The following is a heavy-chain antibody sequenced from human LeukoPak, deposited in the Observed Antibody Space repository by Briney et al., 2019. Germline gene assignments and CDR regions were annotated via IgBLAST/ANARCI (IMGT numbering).Heavy chain of an antibody. CDR1: GFTFSNYV. V-gene: IGHV3-30*02. CDR2: IRYDGSSK. D-gene: IGHD4-17*01. J-gene: IGHJ4*02. Sequence: GGSLRLSCAASGFTFSNYVIHWGRQPPGKGLERVSLIRYDGSSKYYADSVRGRFTISRDNSKNTLYLQMNSLRAEDTAVYYCARYSGNYGLDYWGQGTLVTVSS. CDR3: ARYSGNYGLDY.